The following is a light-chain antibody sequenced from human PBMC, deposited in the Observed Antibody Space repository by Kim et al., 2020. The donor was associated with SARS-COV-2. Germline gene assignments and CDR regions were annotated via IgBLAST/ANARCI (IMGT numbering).Light chain of an antibody. Sequence: YELTQPPSVSVSPGQTASITCSGDKLGDKYACWYQQKSGKSPVLVIYQDSKRPSGIPERISGSNSGNTATLTISGTQAMDEADYYCQAWDSNTVVFGGGTQLTVL. CDR2: QDS. CDR1: KLGDKY. V-gene: IGLV3-1*01. J-gene: IGLJ2*01. CDR3: QAWDSNTVV.